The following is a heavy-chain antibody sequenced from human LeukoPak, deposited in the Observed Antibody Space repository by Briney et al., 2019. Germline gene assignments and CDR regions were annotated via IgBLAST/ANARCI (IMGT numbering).Heavy chain of an antibody. V-gene: IGHV3-23*01. CDR1: GFTFSNFA. D-gene: IGHD3-10*01. J-gene: IGHJ4*02. Sequence: GGSLRLSCAASGFTFSNFAMSWVRQAPGKGLEWVSSINFRGGTTYYAESVKGRFTISRDNSKSTLYLQMNSLRAEDTAVYYCAKLSLSGRSQSADYWGQGTLVTVSS. CDR3: AKLSLSGRSQSADY. CDR2: INFRGGTT.